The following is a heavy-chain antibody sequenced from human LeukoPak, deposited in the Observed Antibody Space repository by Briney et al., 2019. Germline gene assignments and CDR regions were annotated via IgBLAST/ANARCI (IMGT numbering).Heavy chain of an antibody. CDR2: ISGSGGST. Sequence: GGSLRRSCAASGFTFSSYAMSWVRQAPGKGLEWVSAISGSGGSTYYADSVKGRFTISRDNSKNTLYLQMNSLRAEDTAVYYCAKPARCTSCIYYFDYWGQGTLVTVSS. V-gene: IGHV3-23*01. CDR3: AKPARCTSCIYYFDY. D-gene: IGHD2-2*01. CDR1: GFTFSSYA. J-gene: IGHJ4*02.